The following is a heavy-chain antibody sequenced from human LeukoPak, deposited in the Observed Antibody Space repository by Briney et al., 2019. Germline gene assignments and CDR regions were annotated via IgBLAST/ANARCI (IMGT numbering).Heavy chain of an antibody. CDR3: ARRGIAARGYFQH. V-gene: IGHV1-46*01. J-gene: IGHJ1*01. CDR2: INPSGGST. Sequence: ASVKVSCKASGYTFTRYYMHWVRQAPGQGLEWMGIINPSGGSTSYAQKFQGRVTMTRDTSTSTAYMELSSLRSEDTAVYYCARRGIAARGYFQHWGQGTLVTVSS. D-gene: IGHD6-6*01. CDR1: GYTFTRYY.